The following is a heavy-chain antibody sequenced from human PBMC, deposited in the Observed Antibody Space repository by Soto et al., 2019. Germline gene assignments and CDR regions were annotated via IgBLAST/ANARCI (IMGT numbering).Heavy chain of an antibody. CDR1: GGSFSGYY. J-gene: IGHJ6*02. V-gene: IGHV4-34*01. D-gene: IGHD2-2*01. CDR2: INHSGST. CDR3: ARVVDGCSSTTCYRPVMDV. Sequence: SETLSLTCAVYGGSFSGYYWSWIRQPPGKGLEWIGEINHSGSTNYNPSLKSRVTISVDTSKNQFSLKLSSVTAADTAVYYCARVVDGCSSTTCYRPVMDVWGQGTTVTVSS.